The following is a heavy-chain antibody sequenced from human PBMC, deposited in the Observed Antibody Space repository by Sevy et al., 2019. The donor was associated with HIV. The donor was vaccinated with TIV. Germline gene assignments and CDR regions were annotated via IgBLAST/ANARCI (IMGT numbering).Heavy chain of an antibody. CDR1: GYTFITYA. J-gene: IGHJ5*02. D-gene: IGHD3-10*01. CDR2: INTNTGNP. Sequence: ASVKVSCKASGYTFITYAMNWVRQAPGQGLEWMGWINTNTGNPTYAQRFTGRFVFSLDTSVSTAYLQISSLKAEATAVYYCARDITMVRGVPRWFDPWGQGTLVTVSS. V-gene: IGHV7-4-1*02. CDR3: ARDITMVRGVPRWFDP.